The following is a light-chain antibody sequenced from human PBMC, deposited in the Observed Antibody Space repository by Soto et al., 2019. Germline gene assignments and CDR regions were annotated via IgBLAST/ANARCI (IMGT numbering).Light chain of an antibody. CDR2: EVS. V-gene: IGLV2-8*01. Sequence: QSVLTQPPSASGSPGQSVTISCTGTSSDVGGYNSVSWYQHHPGKAPKLMIYEVSKRPSGVPDRFSGSKSGNTASLTVSGLQADDEADYYCSSYAGSSSFGVFGGGTKVTVL. CDR3: SSYAGSSSFGV. CDR1: SSDVGGYNS. J-gene: IGLJ3*02.